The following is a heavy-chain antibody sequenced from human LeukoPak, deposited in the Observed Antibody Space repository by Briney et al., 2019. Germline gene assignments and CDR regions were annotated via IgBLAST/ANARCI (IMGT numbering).Heavy chain of an antibody. CDR3: AKSDTYRFDY. J-gene: IGHJ4*02. V-gene: IGHV3-48*02. Sequence: GGSLRLSCAASGFTFSSYSMNWVRQAPGKELEWLSYISSSSSIIYYADSVKGRFTISRDNAKNSLYLQMNSLRDEDTAVYYCAKSDTYRFDYWGQGTLVTVSS. CDR1: GFTFSSYS. D-gene: IGHD2-21*02. CDR2: ISSSSSII.